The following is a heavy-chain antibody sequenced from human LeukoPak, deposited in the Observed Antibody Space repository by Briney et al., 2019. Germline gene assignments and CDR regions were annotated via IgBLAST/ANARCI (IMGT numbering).Heavy chain of an antibody. CDR2: ISSSSSYI. Sequence: GGSLRLSCTASGFNFGIYGMHWVRQAPGKGLEWVSSISSSSSYIYYADSVKGRFTISRDNAKNSLYLQMNSLRAEDTAVYYCARVRYSYGWSAWGQGTLVTVSS. CDR1: GFNFGIYG. J-gene: IGHJ5*02. V-gene: IGHV3-21*01. D-gene: IGHD5-18*01. CDR3: ARVRYSYGWSA.